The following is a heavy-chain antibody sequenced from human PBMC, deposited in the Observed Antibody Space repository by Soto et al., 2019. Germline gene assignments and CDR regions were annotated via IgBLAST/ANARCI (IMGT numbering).Heavy chain of an antibody. V-gene: IGHV4-39*01. CDR3: ARHEGDSYGYSYYYGMDV. CDR1: GGSISSSSYY. Sequence: SETLSLTCTVSGGSISSSSYYWGWIRQPPGKGLEWIGSIYYSGSTYYNPSLKSRVTISVDTSKNQFSLKLSSVTAADTAVYYCARHEGDSYGYSYYYGMDVWGQGTTVTVSS. J-gene: IGHJ6*02. CDR2: IYYSGST. D-gene: IGHD5-18*01.